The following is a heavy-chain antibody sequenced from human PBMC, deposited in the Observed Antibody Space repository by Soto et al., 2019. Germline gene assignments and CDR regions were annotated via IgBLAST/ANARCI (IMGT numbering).Heavy chain of an antibody. V-gene: IGHV3-23*01. Sequence: EVQLLESGGGLVQPGGSLRLSCAASGFTFSSYAMSWVRQAPGKGLAWVSGISVSGGSTYYADSVKGRFTISRDNSKNTLYLQMNSLRAEDMAVYYCASNTRYDPPDYWGQGTLVTVSS. CDR1: GFTFSSYA. CDR3: ASNTRYDPPDY. CDR2: ISVSGGST. J-gene: IGHJ4*02. D-gene: IGHD3-16*01.